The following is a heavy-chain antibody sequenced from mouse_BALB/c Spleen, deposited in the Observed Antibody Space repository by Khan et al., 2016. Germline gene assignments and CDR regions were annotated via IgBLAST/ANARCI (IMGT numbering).Heavy chain of an antibody. CDR3: AREGTVPLKDY. J-gene: IGHJ4*01. Sequence: DLVKPGASVKLSCKASGYTFTSYWINWIKQRPGQGLEWIGRIAPGSGSTYYNEMFKGKATLTVDTSSSTAYIHLSSLSSEDSAVYSRAREGTVPLKDYWGQGTSIAVSS. CDR1: GYTFTSYW. D-gene: IGHD1-1*01. V-gene: IGHV1S41*01. CDR2: IAPGSGST.